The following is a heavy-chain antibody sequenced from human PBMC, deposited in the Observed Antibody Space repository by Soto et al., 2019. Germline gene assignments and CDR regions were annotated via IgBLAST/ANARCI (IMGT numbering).Heavy chain of an antibody. CDR1: GFTFTSSA. CDR2: IVVGSGNT. Sequence: SVKVSCKGSGFTFTSSAVQWVRQARGQRLEWIGWIVVGSGNTNYAQKFQERVTITRDMSTSTAYMELSSLRSEDTAVYYCAADRIVVVPAATMTTVVERRYGMAVWGQGTTVTVSS. CDR3: AADRIVVVPAATMTTVVERRYGMAV. V-gene: IGHV1-58*01. J-gene: IGHJ6*02. D-gene: IGHD2-2*01.